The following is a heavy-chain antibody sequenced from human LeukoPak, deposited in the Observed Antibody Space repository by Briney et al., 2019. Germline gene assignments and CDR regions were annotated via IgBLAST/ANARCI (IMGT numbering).Heavy chain of an antibody. V-gene: IGHV4-59*08. CDR2: IYYSGST. CDR1: GASVSSYS. CDR3: ARSRYSSAWYTFDV. Sequence: SETLSLTCTVSGASVSSYSWSWIRQPPGKGLEWIGYIYYSGSTNYKSSLKSRVTISVDTSKNQFSLKLSSMTAADTAFYYCARSRYSSAWYTFDVWGQGTMVTVSS. D-gene: IGHD6-19*01. J-gene: IGHJ3*01.